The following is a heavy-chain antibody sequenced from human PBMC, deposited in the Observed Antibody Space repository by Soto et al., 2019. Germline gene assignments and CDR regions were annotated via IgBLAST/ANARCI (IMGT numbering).Heavy chain of an antibody. V-gene: IGHV3-74*01. CDR3: ARDRGNTDSFNI. CDR1: GFNFGPFW. Sequence: GGSLRLSCAASGFNFGPFWMHWVRQAPGKGLVWVSHINSDGGTIVYADSVKGRFTISRDNAKSTLFLQMNSLRVEDTGVYYCARDRGNTDSFNIWGQGTMVTVSS. CDR2: INSDGGTI. J-gene: IGHJ3*02.